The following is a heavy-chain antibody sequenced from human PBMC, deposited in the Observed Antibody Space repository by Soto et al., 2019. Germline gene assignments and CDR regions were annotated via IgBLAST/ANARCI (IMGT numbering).Heavy chain of an antibody. D-gene: IGHD4-17*01. J-gene: IGHJ4*02. CDR3: ARAVYGDYGGYFDY. Sequence: SETLSLTCTVSGGSINSGGYYWSWIRQHPGKGLEWIGYIYYSGSTYYNPSLKSRVTISVDTSKNQFSLKLSSVTAADTAVYYCARAVYGDYGGYFDYWGQGTLVTVSS. V-gene: IGHV4-31*03. CDR2: IYYSGST. CDR1: GGSINSGGYY.